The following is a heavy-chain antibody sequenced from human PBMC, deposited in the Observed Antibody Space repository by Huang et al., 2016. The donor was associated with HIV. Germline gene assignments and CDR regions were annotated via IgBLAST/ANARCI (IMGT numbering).Heavy chain of an antibody. CDR1: GFTFSRHA. CDR2: ISNEGGNK. D-gene: IGHD6-13*01. CDR3: ARDPGGGTWSCDY. J-gene: IGHJ4*02. Sequence: QVQLVESGGGVVQPGRSLRLSCAASGFTFSRHALHWVRQAPGKGLEWVAIISNEGGNKYYADCVKGRFTISRDDSRNMLDLQMNSLRAEDTAVYYCARDPGGGTWSCDYWGQGTLVTVSS. V-gene: IGHV3-30*04.